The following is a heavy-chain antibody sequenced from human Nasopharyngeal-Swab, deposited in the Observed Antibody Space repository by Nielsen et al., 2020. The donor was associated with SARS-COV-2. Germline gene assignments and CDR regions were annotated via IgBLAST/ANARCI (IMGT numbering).Heavy chain of an antibody. CDR1: GFTFSRSW. D-gene: IGHD2-2*03. CDR2: INHDGSGR. CDR3: ARVFGYCNDDCYMNGIKYYYYYLDV. V-gene: IGHV3-74*01. J-gene: IGHJ6*03. Sequence: GESLKISCAASGFTFSRSWMHWVRQVPGKGLVWLSRINHDGSGRSYAEPVKGRFTISRDNAKSTLYLQKNSLRAEDTAVYYCARVFGYCNDDCYMNGIKYYYYYLDVLGKGTTFTFFS.